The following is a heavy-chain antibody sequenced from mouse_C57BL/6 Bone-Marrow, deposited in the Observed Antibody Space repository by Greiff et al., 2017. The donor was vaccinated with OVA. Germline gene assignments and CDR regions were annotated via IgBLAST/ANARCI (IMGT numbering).Heavy chain of an antibody. D-gene: IGHD4-1*01. CDR2: IDPENGDT. Sequence: VQLQQSGAELVRPGASVKLSCTASGFNIKDDYMHWVKQRPEQGLEWIGWIDPENGDTEYAPKFQGKATLTADTSSNTAYLQLSSLTSEDTTVYYCTTNWVAYWGQGTTLTVSS. V-gene: IGHV14-4*01. CDR3: TTNWVAY. J-gene: IGHJ2*01. CDR1: GFNIKDDY.